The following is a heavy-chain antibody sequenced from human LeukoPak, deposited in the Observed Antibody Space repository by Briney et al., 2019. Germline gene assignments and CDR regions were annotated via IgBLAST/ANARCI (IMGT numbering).Heavy chain of an antibody. CDR3: ARLYYYDSSGYEGAFDI. Sequence: ASVKVSSTASGYTFTSYGISWVRQAPGQGLEWMGWISAYNGNTNYAQKLQGRVIMTTDTSTSTAYMELRSLRYDDTAVYYCARLYYYDSSGYEGAFDIWGQGTMVTVSS. J-gene: IGHJ3*02. CDR2: ISAYNGNT. D-gene: IGHD3-22*01. CDR1: GYTFTSYG. V-gene: IGHV1-18*01.